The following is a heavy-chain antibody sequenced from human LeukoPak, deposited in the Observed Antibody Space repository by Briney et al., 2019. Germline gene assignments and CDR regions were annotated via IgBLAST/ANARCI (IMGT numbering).Heavy chain of an antibody. Sequence: GGSLRLSCTASEFTFSSYSMNWVRQAPGKGLEWVSYISSSSSIIYHADSVKGRFTISRDNAKNSLYLQMNSLRAEDTAVYYCARPPRTGTVVRRMDYYMDVWGKGTTVTVSS. V-gene: IGHV3-48*04. CDR3: ARPPRTGTVVRRMDYYMDV. J-gene: IGHJ6*03. CDR2: ISSSSSII. D-gene: IGHD4-23*01. CDR1: EFTFSSYS.